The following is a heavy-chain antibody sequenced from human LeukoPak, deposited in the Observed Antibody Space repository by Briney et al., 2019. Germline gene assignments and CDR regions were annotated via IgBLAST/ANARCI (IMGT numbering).Heavy chain of an antibody. CDR1: GGSIGSGNYY. Sequence: ASQTLSLTCTVSGGSIGSGNYYWSWIRQPAGKGLEWIGRIYIRGGTTYNPSLKSRVTISVDMSKNQFSLNVSSVSVADTAVYYCAKEAGRGSGSYLRFDPGAQGILVTVSS. V-gene: IGHV4-61*02. J-gene: IGHJ5*02. CDR3: AKEAGRGSGSYLRFDP. D-gene: IGHD3-10*01. CDR2: IYIRGGT.